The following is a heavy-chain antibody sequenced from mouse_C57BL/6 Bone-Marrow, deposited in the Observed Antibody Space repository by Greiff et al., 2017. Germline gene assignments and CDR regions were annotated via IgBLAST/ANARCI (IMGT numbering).Heavy chain of an antibody. J-gene: IGHJ4*01. CDR1: GFNIKDDY. CDR3: TTVSGGKAMDY. Sequence: EVKLQQSGAELVRPGASVKLSCTASGFNIKDDYMHWVKQRPEQGLEWIGWIDPENGDTEYASKFQGKATITADTSSNTAYLQLSSLTSEDTAGYYCTTVSGGKAMDYWGQGTSVTVSS. CDR2: IDPENGDT. D-gene: IGHD1-1*01. V-gene: IGHV14-4*01.